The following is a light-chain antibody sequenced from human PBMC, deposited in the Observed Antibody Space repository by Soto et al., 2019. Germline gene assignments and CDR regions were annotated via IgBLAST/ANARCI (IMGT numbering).Light chain of an antibody. CDR2: GNS. V-gene: IGLV1-40*01. Sequence: QSVLTQPPSVSGAPGQRVTISCTGNSSNIWAGYDVHWYQQLPGTAPKLLIYGNSNRPSGVPDRFSGSKSGTSASLAITGLQAEDEADYYCQSYDSSLSGVVFGGGTQLTVL. CDR3: QSYDSSLSGVV. CDR1: SSNIWAGYD. J-gene: IGLJ2*01.